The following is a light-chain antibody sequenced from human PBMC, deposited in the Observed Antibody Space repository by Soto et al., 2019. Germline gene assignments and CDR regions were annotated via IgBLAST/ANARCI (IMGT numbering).Light chain of an antibody. V-gene: IGKV1D-12*01. CDR1: KDISTS. J-gene: IGKJ1*01. CDR3: QQADSFPWT. Sequence: QVTQSPSSVSASVGDRVTITCQTSKDISTSVAWYQQKPGKDPNLLIYSASALHRGVPSRFSGSGSGADFTLTVSSLQPEDSATYYCQQADSFPWTFGQGTRWIS. CDR2: SAS.